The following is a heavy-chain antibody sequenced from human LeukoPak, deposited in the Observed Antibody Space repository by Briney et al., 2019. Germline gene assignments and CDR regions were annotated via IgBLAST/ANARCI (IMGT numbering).Heavy chain of an antibody. D-gene: IGHD3-3*01. V-gene: IGHV3-49*04. CDR3: ARELATIFGVVIGFDY. J-gene: IGHJ4*02. CDR1: GFTFGDYA. CDR2: IRSKAYGGTT. Sequence: PGGSLRLSCTASGFTFGDYAMSWVRQAPGKGLEWVGFIRSKAYGGTTEYAASVKGRFTISRDDSKSIAYLQMNSLKTEDTAVYYCARELATIFGVVIGFDYWGQGTLVTVSS.